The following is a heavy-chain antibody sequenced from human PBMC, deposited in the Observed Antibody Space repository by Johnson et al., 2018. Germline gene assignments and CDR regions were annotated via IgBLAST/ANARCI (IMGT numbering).Heavy chain of an antibody. CDR2: IYSGGST. V-gene: IGHV3-66*02. J-gene: IGHJ6*03. D-gene: IGHD2-2*01. Sequence: VQLVQSGGGLVQPGGSLRLSCAASGFTVSSNYMSWVRQAPGKGLEWVSVIYSGGSTYYADSVKGRFTVSRDNSKNTLYLQMNSLRTDDTVVYYCARNPSVVPPAMLPFYSYYYMDVWGKGTTVTVSS. CDR3: ARNPSVVPPAMLPFYSYYYMDV. CDR1: GFTVSSNY.